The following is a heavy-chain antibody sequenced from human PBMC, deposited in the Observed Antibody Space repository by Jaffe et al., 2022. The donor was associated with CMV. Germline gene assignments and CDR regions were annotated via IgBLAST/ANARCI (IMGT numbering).Heavy chain of an antibody. D-gene: IGHD6-13*01. J-gene: IGHJ2*01. Sequence: QVQLQESGPGLVKPSETLSLTCTVSGGSISSYYWSWIRQPPGKGLEWIGYIYYSGSTNYNPSLKSRVTISVDTSKNQFSLKLSSVTAADTAVYYCARVTRGSRIAAAKDRYWYFDLWGRGTLVTVSS. V-gene: IGHV4-59*01. CDR1: GGSISSYY. CDR3: ARVTRGSRIAAAKDRYWYFDL. CDR2: IYYSGST.